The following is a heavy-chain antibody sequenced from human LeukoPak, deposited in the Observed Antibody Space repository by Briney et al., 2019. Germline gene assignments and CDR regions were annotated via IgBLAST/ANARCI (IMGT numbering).Heavy chain of an antibody. J-gene: IGHJ3*02. CDR1: GGSFSGYY. CDR2: INHSGST. D-gene: IGHD3-22*01. CDR3: ARTYYYDSTLQPAAFDI. Sequence: PSETLSLTCAVYGGSFSGYYWSWIRQPPGKGLEWIGEINHSGSTNYNPSLKSRVTISVDTSKNQFSLKLSSVTAADTAVYYCARTYYYDSTLQPAAFDIWGQGTMFTVSS. V-gene: IGHV4-34*01.